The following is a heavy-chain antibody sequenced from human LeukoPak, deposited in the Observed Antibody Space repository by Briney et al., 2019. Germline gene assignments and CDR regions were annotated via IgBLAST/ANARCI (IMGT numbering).Heavy chain of an antibody. D-gene: IGHD3-22*01. CDR1: GGSISSGGYY. CDR2: IYYSGST. J-gene: IGHJ3*02. V-gene: IGHV4-31*03. CDR3: ARDDPYDSSGYYPI. Sequence: PSQTLSLTCTVSGGSISSGGYYWSWIRQHPGKGLEWIGYIYYSGSTYYNPSLKSRVTISVDTSKNQFSLKLSSVTAADTAVYYCARDDPYDSSGYYPIWGQGTMVTVSS.